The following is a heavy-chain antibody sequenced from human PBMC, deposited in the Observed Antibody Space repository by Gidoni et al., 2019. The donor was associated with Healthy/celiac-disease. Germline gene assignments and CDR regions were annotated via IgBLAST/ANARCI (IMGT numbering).Heavy chain of an antibody. CDR2: IIPIFGTA. V-gene: IGHV1-69*01. Sequence: QVQLVQSGAEVKKPGSSVKVSCKASGGTFSSYAISWVRQAPVQGLEWMGGIIPIFGTADYAQKFQGRVTITADESTSTAYMELSSLRSEDTAVYYCARDPRLQLPHALDIWGQGTMVTVSS. J-gene: IGHJ3*02. CDR1: GGTFSSYA. D-gene: IGHD2-2*01. CDR3: ARDPRLQLPHALDI.